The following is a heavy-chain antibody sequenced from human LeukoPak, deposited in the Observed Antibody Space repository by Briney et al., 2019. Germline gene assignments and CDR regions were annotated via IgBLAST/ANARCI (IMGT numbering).Heavy chain of an antibody. V-gene: IGHV3-30*18. Sequence: PGRSLRLSCAASGFTFSSYGMHWVRQAPGKGLEWVAVISYDGSNKYYADSVKGRFTISRDNSKNTLYLQMNSLRAEDTALYYCAKSKLRFLEWSLDYWGQGTLVTVSS. CDR1: GFTFSSYG. CDR3: AKSKLRFLEWSLDY. D-gene: IGHD3-3*01. CDR2: ISYDGSNK. J-gene: IGHJ4*02.